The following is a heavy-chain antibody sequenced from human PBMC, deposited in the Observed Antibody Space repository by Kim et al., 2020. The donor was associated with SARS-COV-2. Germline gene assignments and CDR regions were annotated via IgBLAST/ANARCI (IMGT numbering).Heavy chain of an antibody. J-gene: IGHJ4*02. Sequence: GGSLRLSCAASGFTFSSYGMHWVRQAPGKGLEWVAVIWYDGSNKYYADSVKGRFTISRDNSKNTLYLQMNSLRAEDTAVYYCARGSGYYYPTFDYWGQGTLGTVSS. V-gene: IGHV3-33*01. CDR2: IWYDGSNK. D-gene: IGHD3-22*01. CDR1: GFTFSSYG. CDR3: ARGSGYYYPTFDY.